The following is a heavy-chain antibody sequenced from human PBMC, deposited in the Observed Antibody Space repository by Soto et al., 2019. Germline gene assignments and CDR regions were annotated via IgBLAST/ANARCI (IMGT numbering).Heavy chain of an antibody. D-gene: IGHD4-17*01. CDR1: GNTFSTYT. J-gene: IGHJ4*02. Sequence: QVPLVQSGPEVKKPGSSVKVSCKASGNTFSTYTINWVRQAPGQCLEWLGRVIPLFDKTDYAQKFQGRVTIPSDKTTSTAYLELGSLRSDETAVYYCARRHNDYEHYWAQGTLVTVSS. CDR3: ARRHNDYEHY. V-gene: IGHV1-69*02. CDR2: VIPLFDKT.